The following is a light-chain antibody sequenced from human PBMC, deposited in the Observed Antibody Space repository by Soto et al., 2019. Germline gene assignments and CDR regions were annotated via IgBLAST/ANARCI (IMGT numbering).Light chain of an antibody. Sequence: EIVMTQSPASLSVSPGESVTLSYRASQSVASNLAWYQQKPGQAPRLLIYGTSTRATGVPARSSGSGSGTDFTLTISSLQAADFAVYHCQHYNNWPITFGQGTRLEI. CDR1: QSVASN. CDR3: QHYNNWPIT. J-gene: IGKJ5*01. V-gene: IGKV3-15*01. CDR2: GTS.